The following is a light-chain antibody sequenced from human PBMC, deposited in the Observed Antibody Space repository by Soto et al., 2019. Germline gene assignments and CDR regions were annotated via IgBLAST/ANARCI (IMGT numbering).Light chain of an antibody. V-gene: IGLV1-40*01. CDR3: QSYDSSLSGFVV. Sequence: QSVLTQPPSVSGAPGQRVTIPCTGSSSNIGAGYDVHWYQHLPGTAPKLLIYDNNNRPSGVPDRFSGSKSGTSASLAITGLQAEDEADYYCQSYDSSLSGFVVFGGGTQLTVL. CDR1: SSNIGAGYD. CDR2: DNN. J-gene: IGLJ2*01.